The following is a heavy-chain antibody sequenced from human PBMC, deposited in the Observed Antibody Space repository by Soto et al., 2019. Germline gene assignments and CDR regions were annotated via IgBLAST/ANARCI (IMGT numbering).Heavy chain of an antibody. V-gene: IGHV2-5*01. CDR3: AHRPRSLYYYDSSGYSNTFDY. J-gene: IGHJ4*02. Sequence: GLDLEWLALIYWNDDKRYSPSLKSRLTITKDTSKNQVVLTMTNMDPVDTATYYCAHRPRSLYYYDSSGYSNTFDYWGQGTLVTVSS. D-gene: IGHD3-22*01. CDR2: IYWNDDK.